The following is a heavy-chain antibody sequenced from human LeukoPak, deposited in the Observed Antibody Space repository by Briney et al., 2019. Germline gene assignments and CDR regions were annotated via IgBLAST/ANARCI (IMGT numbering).Heavy chain of an antibody. Sequence: PGGSLRLSCAASGFTFSGFWMSWVRQTPGKGLEWVANIKQDGSEKYYVDSVKGRFTISRDNAKNSLYLQMNSLRAEDTAVYYCARAVAAAGSYWGQGTLVTVSS. V-gene: IGHV3-7*03. D-gene: IGHD6-13*01. CDR3: ARAVAAAGSY. J-gene: IGHJ4*02. CDR1: GFTFSGFW. CDR2: IKQDGSEK.